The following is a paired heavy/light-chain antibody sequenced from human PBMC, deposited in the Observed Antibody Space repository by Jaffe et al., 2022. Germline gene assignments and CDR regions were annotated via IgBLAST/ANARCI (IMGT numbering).Heavy chain of an antibody. CDR3: ARGGTHYDILTGSPYYYYYYYMDV. Sequence: QVQLVQSGAEVKKPGSSVKVSCKASGGTFSSYAISWVRQAPGQGLEWMGGIIPIFGTANYAQKFQGRVTITADESTSTAYMELSSLRSEDTAVYYCARGGTHYDILTGSPYYYYYYYMDVWGKGTTVTVSS. CDR2: IIPIFGTA. CDR1: GGTFSSYA. J-gene: IGHJ6*03. V-gene: IGHV1-69*01. D-gene: IGHD3-9*01.
Light chain of an antibody. CDR1: QSLLHSDGKTY. J-gene: IGKJ3*01. CDR2: EVS. CDR3: MQSIQLPLT. V-gene: IGKV2D-29*01. Sequence: DIVMTQTPLSLSVTPGQPASISCKSSQSLLHSDGKTYLYWYLQKPGQPPQLLIYEVSNRFSGVPDRFSGSGSGTDFTLKISRVEAEDVGVYYCMQSIQLPLTFGPGTKVDIK.